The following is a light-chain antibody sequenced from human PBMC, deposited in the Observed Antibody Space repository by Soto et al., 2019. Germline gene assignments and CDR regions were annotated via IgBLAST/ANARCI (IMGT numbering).Light chain of an antibody. CDR3: CSYAGSSTSV. CDR2: EGS. CDR1: SSDVGSYNL. V-gene: IGLV2-23*01. Sequence: QSALTQPASVSGSPGQSITISCTGTSSDVGSYNLVSWYQQHPGKAPKLMIYEGSKRPSVVSNRFSGSKSGNTVSLTISGLQAEDEADYYCCSYAGSSTSVFGGGTQLTVL. J-gene: IGLJ7*01.